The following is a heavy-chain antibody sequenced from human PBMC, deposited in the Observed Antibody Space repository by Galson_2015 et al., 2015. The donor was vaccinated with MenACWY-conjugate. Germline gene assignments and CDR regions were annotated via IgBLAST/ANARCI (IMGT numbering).Heavy chain of an antibody. J-gene: IGHJ3*02. CDR2: IWYDGSNK. CDR3: AREVTYYYGSWSYGAFDI. D-gene: IGHD3-10*01. Sequence: SLRLSCAASGFTFSSYGMHWVRQAPGKGLEWVAVIWYDGSNKYYADSVKGRFTISRDNSKNTLYLQMNSLRAEDTAVYYCAREVTYYYGSWSYGAFDIWGQATMVTVSS. CDR1: GFTFSSYG. V-gene: IGHV3-33*01.